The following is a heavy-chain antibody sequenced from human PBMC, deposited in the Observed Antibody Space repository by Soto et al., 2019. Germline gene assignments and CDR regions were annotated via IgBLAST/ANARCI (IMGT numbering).Heavy chain of an antibody. CDR2: IPGRGSNT. D-gene: IGHD3-9*01. Sequence: GGSLRLSCEVSGFTFSSYAMSWVRQAPGKGLEWVSAIPGRGSNTYYADSVKGRFTISRDNSKNTLYLLMNSLRAEDTAVYYCAKAGGYDILTGYRNRFDPWGQGTRVTVSS. CDR1: GFTFSSYA. CDR3: AKAGGYDILTGYRNRFDP. J-gene: IGHJ5*02. V-gene: IGHV3-23*01.